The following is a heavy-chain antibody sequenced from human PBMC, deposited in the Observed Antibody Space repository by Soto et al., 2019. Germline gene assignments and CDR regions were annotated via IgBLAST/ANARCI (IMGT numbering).Heavy chain of an antibody. CDR3: ARESHDSSGYYTDY. CDR1: GFTFSTYW. J-gene: IGHJ4*02. Sequence: GGSLRLSCAASGFTFSTYWMSWVRQAPGKGLEWVANIKQDGSEKYYVDSVKGRFTISRDNAKNSLYLQMNSLRAEDTAVYYCARESHDSSGYYTDYWGQGXLVTVYS. V-gene: IGHV3-7*01. D-gene: IGHD3-22*01. CDR2: IKQDGSEK.